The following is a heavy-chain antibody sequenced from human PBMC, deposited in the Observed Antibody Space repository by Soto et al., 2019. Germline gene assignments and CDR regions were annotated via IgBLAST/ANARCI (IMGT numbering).Heavy chain of an antibody. CDR1: GYTFTDYH. V-gene: IGHV1-2*02. J-gene: IGHJ5*02. CDR3: AKDKFGNTWSFDP. CDR2: INPNSGGT. D-gene: IGHD2-2*02. Sequence: QVQLVQSGAEVKKPGASVKVSCKASGYTFTDYHMHWVRQAPGQGPEWMGWINPNSGGTNAAPKFQGRVTMTRDTSIATAYMELSRLTSDDTAVYYCAKDKFGNTWSFDPWGQGTLVTVSS.